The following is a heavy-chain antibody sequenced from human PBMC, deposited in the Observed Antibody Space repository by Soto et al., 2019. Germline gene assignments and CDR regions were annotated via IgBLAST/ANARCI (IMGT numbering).Heavy chain of an antibody. J-gene: IGHJ6*02. CDR3: ARDSKRWFGELHYYYYGMDV. Sequence: SETLSLTSTVSCGSIISYYWSWILQPPGKGLDWIGYIYYSGSTNYNPSLKSRVTISVDTSKNQFSLKLSSVTAADTAVYYCARDSKRWFGELHYYYYGMDVWGQGTTVTVSS. V-gene: IGHV4-59*01. D-gene: IGHD3-10*01. CDR1: CGSIISYY. CDR2: IYYSGST.